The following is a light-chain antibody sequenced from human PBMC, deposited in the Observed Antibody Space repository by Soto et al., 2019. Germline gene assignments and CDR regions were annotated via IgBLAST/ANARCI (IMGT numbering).Light chain of an antibody. CDR1: PSVSSSR. CDR3: QQRSNWPPIT. J-gene: IGKJ5*01. V-gene: IGKV3D-20*02. Sequence: DIVLTQSPATLSLSPGERVTLSCGASPSVSSSRLAWYQQKPGQAPRLLMYDASRRAFGIPDRFSGSGSGTDFTLTISSLEPEDFAVYYCQQRSNWPPITFGQGTRLEIK. CDR2: DAS.